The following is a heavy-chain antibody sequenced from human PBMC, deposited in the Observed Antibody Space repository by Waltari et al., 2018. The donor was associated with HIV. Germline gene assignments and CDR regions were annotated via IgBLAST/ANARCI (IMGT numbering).Heavy chain of an antibody. CDR1: GFSLTTSGVG. V-gene: IGHV2-5*01. J-gene: IGHJ5*02. D-gene: IGHD3-10*01. Sequence: QITLKESGPTLVKPTQTLTLTCTFSGFSLTTSGVGVGWIRQHPGKAPEWLALISWNDCKRSSPSPKSRLTITQDTSKNQVVLTMTNMDPVDTATYFCSHRSLDRGVACTLNNWFDPWGQGTLVTVSS. CDR2: ISWNDCK. CDR3: SHRSLDRGVACTLNNWFDP.